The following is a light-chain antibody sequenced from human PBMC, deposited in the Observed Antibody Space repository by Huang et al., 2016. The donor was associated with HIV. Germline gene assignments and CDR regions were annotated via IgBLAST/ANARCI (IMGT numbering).Light chain of an antibody. CDR3: QQYNNWPGT. J-gene: IGKJ1*01. Sequence: EIVMTQSPATMSVSPGERATLSCRASQSVRSNLAWYQQKSGQAPRLLIYGDATRANGIPARFSGSGSGTEFTLTISSLQSEDFAVYYCQQYNNWPGTFGQGTKVEIK. V-gene: IGKV3-15*01. CDR2: GDA. CDR1: QSVRSN.